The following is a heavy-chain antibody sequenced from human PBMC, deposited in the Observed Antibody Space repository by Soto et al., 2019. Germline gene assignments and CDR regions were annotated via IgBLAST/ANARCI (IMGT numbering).Heavy chain of an antibody. CDR2: TSNDGSRS. Sequence: GGSLRLSCAASGFSFSSLGMHWVRQAPGKGLEWVAVTSNDGSRSYYADSVKGRFTISRDNSENTLYLQMNSLRDEDTAVYYCAYKGRLGALSFTRFDPWGQGTLVTVSS. V-gene: IGHV3-30*03. CDR3: AYKGRLGALSFTRFDP. D-gene: IGHD3-16*02. CDR1: GFSFSSLG. J-gene: IGHJ5*02.